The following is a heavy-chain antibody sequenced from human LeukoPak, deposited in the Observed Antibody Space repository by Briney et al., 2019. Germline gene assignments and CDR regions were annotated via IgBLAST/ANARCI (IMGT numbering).Heavy chain of an antibody. D-gene: IGHD3-10*01. J-gene: IGHJ4*02. CDR3: ASLYGSGSYYSDY. V-gene: IGHV1-69*02. Sequence: SVKVSCKASGYTFTGYYMHWVRQAPGQGLEWMGRIIPILGIANYAQKFQGRVTITADKSTSTAYMELSSLRSEDTAVYYCASLYGSGSYYSDYWGQGTLVTASS. CDR2: IIPILGIA. CDR1: GYTFTGYY.